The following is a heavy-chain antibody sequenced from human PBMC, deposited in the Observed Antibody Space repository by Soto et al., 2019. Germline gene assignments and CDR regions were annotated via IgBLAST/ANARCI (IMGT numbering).Heavy chain of an antibody. CDR1: GGTFSSYT. V-gene: IGHV1-18*01. Sequence: GASVKVSCKASGGTFSSYTISWVRQAPGQGLEWMGRISAYNGNTKNAQKLQGRVTMTTDTSTSTAYMELRSLRSDDTAVYYCVVAAQPYYFDYWGQGTLVTVSS. CDR2: ISAYNGNT. CDR3: VVAAQPYYFDY. J-gene: IGHJ4*02. D-gene: IGHD2-15*01.